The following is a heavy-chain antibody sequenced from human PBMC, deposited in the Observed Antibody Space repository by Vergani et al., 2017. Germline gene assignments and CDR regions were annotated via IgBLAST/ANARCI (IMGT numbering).Heavy chain of an antibody. D-gene: IGHD4/OR15-4a*01. J-gene: IGHJ4*02. V-gene: IGHV1-46*01. Sequence: QVQVVQSGAEVKKSGASVKVSCKTSGYTFSNYYMHWVRQAPGQGLEWMGIINPSGGHTNYAQKFQGRVTMTRDTSTSTVYMELSSLRSEDTAIYYCATVVEVLPQIDYWGQGTLVSVSS. CDR1: GYTFSNYY. CDR3: ATVVEVLPQIDY. CDR2: INPSGGHT.